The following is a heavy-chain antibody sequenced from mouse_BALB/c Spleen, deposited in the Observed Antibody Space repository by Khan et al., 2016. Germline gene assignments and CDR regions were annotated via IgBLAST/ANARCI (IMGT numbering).Heavy chain of an antibody. CDR1: GYTFTSYW. V-gene: IGHV1S81*02. CDR2: INPSNGRT. Sequence: QVQLQQPGAELVKPGASVKLSCKASGYTFTSYWMHWVKQRPGQGLEWIGEINPSNGRTNYNEKFKSKATLTVDKSSSPAYMQLSSLTSEDSAVYYGARKGGNNFYYFDHWGQGTTLTVSS. D-gene: IGHD2-1*01. CDR3: ARKGGNNFYYFDH. J-gene: IGHJ2*01.